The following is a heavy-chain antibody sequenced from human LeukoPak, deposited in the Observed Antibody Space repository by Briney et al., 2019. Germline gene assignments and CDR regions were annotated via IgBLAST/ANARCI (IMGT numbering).Heavy chain of an antibody. CDR3: AREGPGEYFDY. CDR2: INQDGSEK. CDR1: GFTFSSYW. J-gene: IGHJ4*02. Sequence: GGSLRFSCAASGFTFSSYWMNWVRQAPGKGLEWVANINQDGSEKYYVDSVKGRFTISRDNGKNSLYLQLNSLRAEDTAVYYCAREGPGEYFDYWGQGTLVTVSS. V-gene: IGHV3-7*01. D-gene: IGHD3-10*01.